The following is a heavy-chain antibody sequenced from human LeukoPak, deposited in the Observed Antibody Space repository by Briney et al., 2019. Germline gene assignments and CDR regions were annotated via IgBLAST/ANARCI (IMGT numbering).Heavy chain of an antibody. Sequence: PSETLSLTCTVSGDSFTSVTDYWAWIRQPPGKGLEWIATGDYSGGTYYNPSLESRVAISADTSKNQFSLKLSSVTAADTAVYYCASGDKAVAPRGSYFDYWGQGTLVTVSS. J-gene: IGHJ4*02. CDR2: GDYSGGT. CDR1: GDSFTSVTDY. CDR3: ASGDKAVAPRGSYFDY. V-gene: IGHV4-39*01. D-gene: IGHD6-19*01.